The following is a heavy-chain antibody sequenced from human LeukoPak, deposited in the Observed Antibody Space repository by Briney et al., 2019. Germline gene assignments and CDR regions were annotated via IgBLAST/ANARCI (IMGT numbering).Heavy chain of an antibody. J-gene: IGHJ5*02. CDR1: GGSISSGGYY. CDR3: AKTGGAAGPRDGNNWFDP. D-gene: IGHD6-13*01. CDR2: IYYSGST. V-gene: IGHV4-31*03. Sequence: TLSLTCTVSGGSISSGGYYWSWIRQHPGKGLEWIGYIYYSGSTYYNPSLKSRVTISVDTSKNQFSLKLSSVTAADTAVYYCAKTGGAAGPRDGNNWFDPWGQGTLVTVSS.